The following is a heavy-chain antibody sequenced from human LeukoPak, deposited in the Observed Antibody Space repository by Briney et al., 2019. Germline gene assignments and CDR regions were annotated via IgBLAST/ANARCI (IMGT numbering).Heavy chain of an antibody. D-gene: IGHD2-15*01. J-gene: IGHJ4*02. CDR2: INPNSGGT. V-gene: IGHV1-2*02. CDR1: GYTFTGYY. Sequence: APVKVSCKASGYTFTGYYMRWVRQAPGQGLEWMGWINPNSGGTNYAQKFQGRVTMTRDTPISTAYMELSRLRSDDTAVYYCARVRATSDLDYWGQGTLVTVSS. CDR3: ARVRATSDLDY.